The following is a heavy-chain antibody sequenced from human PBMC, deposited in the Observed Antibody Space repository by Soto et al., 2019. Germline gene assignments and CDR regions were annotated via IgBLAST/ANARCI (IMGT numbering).Heavy chain of an antibody. CDR2: IDASGST. CDR1: GGSISSYS. J-gene: IGHJ4*02. V-gene: IGHV4-4*07. CDR3: ARYYWYLRSFDD. Sequence: PSETLSLTCTVSGGSISSYSWGWIRQPAGKGLEWVGRIDASGSTSYNPSLKSRVTMSVDTSKNQFSLKLSSVAAADTAFYYCARYYWYLRSFDDWGQGTLVTVSS. D-gene: IGHD3-10*01.